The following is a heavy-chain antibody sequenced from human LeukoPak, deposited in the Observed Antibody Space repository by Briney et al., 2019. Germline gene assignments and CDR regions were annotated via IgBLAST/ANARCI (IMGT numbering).Heavy chain of an antibody. CDR3: ARGTYNDIWSGFPWWY. CDR2: ISSTGSSI. D-gene: IGHD3-3*01. V-gene: IGHV3-11*04. J-gene: IGHJ4*02. CDR1: GFIFSDYY. Sequence: GGSLRLSCAASGFIFSDYYMSWIRQAPGKGLEWLSYISSTGSSIYYADSVKGRFTISGDQAKSSVYLQMNSLRAEDTAVYYCARGTYNDIWSGFPWWYWGQGTLVTVSS.